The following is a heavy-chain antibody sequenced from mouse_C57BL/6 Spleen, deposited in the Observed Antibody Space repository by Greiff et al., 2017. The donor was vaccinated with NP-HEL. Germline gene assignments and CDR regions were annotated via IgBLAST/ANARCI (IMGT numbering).Heavy chain of an antibody. V-gene: IGHV1-69*01. D-gene: IGHD3-2*02. J-gene: IGHJ2*01. CDR1: GYTFTSYW. CDR2: IDPSDSYT. CDR3: ARGDSSGYGGY. Sequence: QVQLQQPGAELVMPGASVKLSCKASGYTFTSYWMHWVKQRPGQGLAWIGEIDPSDSYTNYNQKFKGKSTLTVDKSSSTAYMQLSSLTSEDSAVYYCARGDSSGYGGYWGQGTTLTVSS.